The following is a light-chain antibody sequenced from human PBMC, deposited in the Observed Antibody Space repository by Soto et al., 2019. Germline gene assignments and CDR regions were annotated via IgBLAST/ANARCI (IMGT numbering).Light chain of an antibody. J-gene: IGKJ2*01. Sequence: DIQMTQSPSSLSASVGDRVTITCRARQSISSYLNWYQQKPGKAPKLLIYAASTLQSGVPSRFSGSGSGTYFTLTISSLQPEDFATYYCQQGYTTPRTFGQGTKVDIK. V-gene: IGKV1-39*01. CDR2: AAS. CDR3: QQGYTTPRT. CDR1: QSISSY.